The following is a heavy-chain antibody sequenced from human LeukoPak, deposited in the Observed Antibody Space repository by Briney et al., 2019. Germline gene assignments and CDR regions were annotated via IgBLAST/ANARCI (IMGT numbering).Heavy chain of an antibody. D-gene: IGHD3-10*01. V-gene: IGHV4-31*03. Sequence: SETLSLTCTVSGGSISSGGYYWSWIRQHPGKSLEWIGYIYYSGSTYYNPSLKSRVAISVDTSKNQFSLKLSSVTAADTAVYYCARGRSSYGSGSYYPNNWFDPWGQGTLVTVSS. CDR2: IYYSGST. J-gene: IGHJ5*02. CDR3: ARGRSSYGSGSYYPNNWFDP. CDR1: GGSISSGGYY.